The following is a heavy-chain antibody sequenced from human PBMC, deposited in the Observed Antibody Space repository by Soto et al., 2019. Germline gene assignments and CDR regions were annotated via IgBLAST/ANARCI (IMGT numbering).Heavy chain of an antibody. CDR3: AGREFASSSFHYYYYAVDV. D-gene: IGHD6-6*01. CDR2: INHSGST. V-gene: IGHV4-34*01. CDR1: GGSFSDYF. J-gene: IGHJ6*02. Sequence: SETLSLTCAVYGGSFSDYFWTWIRQPPGKGLEWIGEINHSGSTNFNPSLKSRVAISADTSRNQFSLRVTFVTAADTAVYYCAGREFASSSFHYYYYAVDVWRQGTTVTVSS.